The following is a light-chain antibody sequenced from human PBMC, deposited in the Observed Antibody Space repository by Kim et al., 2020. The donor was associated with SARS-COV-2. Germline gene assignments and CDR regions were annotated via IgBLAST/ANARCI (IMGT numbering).Light chain of an antibody. CDR3: QRRRDWYS. CDR1: QSVSNY. Sequence: EIVLTQSPATLSLSPGERATLSCRASQSVSNYLGWYQQKPGQAPRLLLYYASKWVTGISARFSGSGSGTDFTLTISSLEPEDYGVYYCQRRRDWYSFGQGTKLEI. V-gene: IGKV3-11*01. CDR2: YAS. J-gene: IGKJ2*03.